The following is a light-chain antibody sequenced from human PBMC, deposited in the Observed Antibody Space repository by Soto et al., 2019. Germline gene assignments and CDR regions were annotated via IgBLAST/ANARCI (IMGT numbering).Light chain of an antibody. J-gene: IGLJ1*01. CDR1: SSGVGSYNY. V-gene: IGLV2-14*01. Sequence: QSVLTQPASVSGSPVQSITMSCTGTSSGVGSYNYVSWYQQHPGKAPKLMIYEVSDRPSGISSRFSGSKSGNTASLTISGLQTEDEADYYCSSYTSSSTLFGTGTKVTVL. CDR2: EVS. CDR3: SSYTSSSTL.